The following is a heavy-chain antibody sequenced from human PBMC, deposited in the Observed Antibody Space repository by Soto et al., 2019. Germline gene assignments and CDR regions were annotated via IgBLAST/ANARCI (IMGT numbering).Heavy chain of an antibody. J-gene: IGHJ4*02. D-gene: IGHD3-3*01. Sequence: ASVKVSCKASGYTFTSYYMHWVRQAPGQGLEWMGIINPSGGSTSYAQKFQGRVTMTRDTSTGTVYMELSSLRSEDTAVYYCARGPRITIFGVVIIPVTGTAFDYWGQGTLVTVSS. CDR3: ARGPRITIFGVVIIPVTGTAFDY. CDR2: INPSGGST. V-gene: IGHV1-46*03. CDR1: GYTFTSYY.